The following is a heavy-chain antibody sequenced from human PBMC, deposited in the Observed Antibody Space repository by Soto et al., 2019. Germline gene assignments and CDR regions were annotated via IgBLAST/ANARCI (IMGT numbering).Heavy chain of an antibody. D-gene: IGHD2-15*01. J-gene: IGHJ4*02. CDR3: VRVAGGSFV. V-gene: IGHV3-48*01. CDR1: GFTFSSYS. Sequence: DVQLVESGGGLVQPGGSLRLSCSASGFTFSSYSMNWVRQAPGKGLEWISYINCSTDVIDYADSVKGRFTISRDNAETLLFLQMSSFSAEDTGVYYCVRVAGGSFVWGQGTLVTFSS. CDR2: INCSTDVI.